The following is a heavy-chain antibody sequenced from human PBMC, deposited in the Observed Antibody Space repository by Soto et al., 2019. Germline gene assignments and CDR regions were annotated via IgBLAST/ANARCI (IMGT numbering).Heavy chain of an antibody. J-gene: IGHJ2*01. V-gene: IGHV3-30*18. D-gene: IGHD2-15*01. CDR2: ISYDGSNK. CDR1: GFTFSSYG. CDR3: AKERRGYCSGGSCYLGRYFDL. Sequence: PGGSLRLSCAASGFTFSSYGMHWVRQAPGKGLEWVAVISYDGSNKYYADSVKGRFTISRDNSKNTLYLQMNSPRAEDTAVYYCAKERRGYCSGGSCYLGRYFDLWGRGTLVTVSS.